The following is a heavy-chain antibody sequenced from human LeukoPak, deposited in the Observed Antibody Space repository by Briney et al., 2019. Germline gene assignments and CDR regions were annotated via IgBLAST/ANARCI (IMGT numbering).Heavy chain of an antibody. J-gene: IGHJ4*02. D-gene: IGHD5-18*01. V-gene: IGHV3-23*01. CDR1: GFTFSSYA. CDR3: ARDAGYVRFDF. CDR2: ISGSGGST. Sequence: GSLRLSCAASGFTFSSYAMSWVRQAPGKGLEWVSAISGSGGSTYYADSVKGRFTISRDNSKNTLYLQMGSLRAEDMAVYYCARDAGYVRFDFWGQGTLATVSS.